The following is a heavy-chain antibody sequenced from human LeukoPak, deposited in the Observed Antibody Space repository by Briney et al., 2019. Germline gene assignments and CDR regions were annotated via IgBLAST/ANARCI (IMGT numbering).Heavy chain of an antibody. J-gene: IGHJ4*02. CDR1: GFTFSSYG. CDR2: IWYDGSNK. D-gene: IGHD1-1*01. V-gene: IGHV3-33*06. CDR3: AKDPGSGYFDY. Sequence: PGRSLRLSCAASGFTFSSYGMHWVRQAPGKGLEWVAVIWYDGSNKYYADSAKGRFTISRDNSKNTLYLQMNSLGAEDTAVYYCAKDPGSGYFDYWGQGTLVTVSS.